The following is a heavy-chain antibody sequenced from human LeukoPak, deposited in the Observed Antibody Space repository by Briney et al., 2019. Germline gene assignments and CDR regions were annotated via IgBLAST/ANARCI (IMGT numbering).Heavy chain of an antibody. Sequence: SETLSLTCTVSGGSISSLIYYWGWIRQPPGKGLEWIGSIHYSGSTYYSPSLKSRVTISVDTSRNQFSLKLTSVTAADTAVYYCARDGPIKWGQGTLVAVSS. CDR2: IHYSGST. CDR3: ARDGPIK. CDR1: GGSISSLIYY. V-gene: IGHV4-39*07. J-gene: IGHJ4*02. D-gene: IGHD5-24*01.